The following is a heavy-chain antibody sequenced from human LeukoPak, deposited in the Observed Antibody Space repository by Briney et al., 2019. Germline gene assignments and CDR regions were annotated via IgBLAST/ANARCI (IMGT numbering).Heavy chain of an antibody. D-gene: IGHD3-22*01. Sequence: PGGSLRLSCAASGFTFSNAWMNWVRQAPGKGLEWVGRIKSKTDGGTTDYAAPVKGRFTISRDDSKNTLYLQMNSLKTEDTAVYYCTTVDYYDSSGYYSPFDYWGQGTLVTVSS. V-gene: IGHV3-15*07. CDR2: IKSKTDGGTT. J-gene: IGHJ4*02. CDR1: GFTFSNAW. CDR3: TTVDYYDSSGYYSPFDY.